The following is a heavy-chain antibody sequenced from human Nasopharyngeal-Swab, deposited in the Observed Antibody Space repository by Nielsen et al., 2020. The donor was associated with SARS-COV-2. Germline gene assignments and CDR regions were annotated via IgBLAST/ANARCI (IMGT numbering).Heavy chain of an antibody. J-gene: IGHJ4*02. D-gene: IGHD1-26*01. V-gene: IGHV4-4*07. CDR3: ARQSSIRGSYPFDY. Sequence: SETLSLTCAVSGDSISNYYWSWIRQPAGKGLEWIGRIYSSGSANYNPSLKSRVTMSFDTSNNLFSLNLSSVTAADTALYWCARQSSIRGSYPFDYWGQGTLVTVSS. CDR1: GDSISNYY. CDR2: IYSSGSA.